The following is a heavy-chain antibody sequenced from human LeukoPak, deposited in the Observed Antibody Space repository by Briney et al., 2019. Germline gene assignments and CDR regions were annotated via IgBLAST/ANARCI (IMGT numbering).Heavy chain of an antibody. CDR1: GFTFSSYA. CDR3: ARVTRDYDSSGPFDY. Sequence: GGSLRLSCAASGFTFSSYAMHWVRQAPGKGLEWVAVISYDGSNKYYADSVKGRFTISRDNSKNTLYLQMNSLRAEDTAVYYCARVTRDYDSSGPFDYWGQGTLVTVSS. CDR2: ISYDGSNK. V-gene: IGHV3-30-3*01. J-gene: IGHJ4*02. D-gene: IGHD3-22*01.